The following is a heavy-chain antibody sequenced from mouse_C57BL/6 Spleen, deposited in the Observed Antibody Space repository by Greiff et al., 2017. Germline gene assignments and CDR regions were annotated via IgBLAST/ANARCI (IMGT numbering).Heavy chain of an antibody. J-gene: IGHJ2*01. CDR1: GYTFTSYW. CDR3: AIPPIYYGSSLYYFDY. D-gene: IGHD1-1*01. Sequence: QVQLQQPGAELVKPGASVKVSCRASGYTFTSYWMHWVKQRPGQGLEWIGRIHPSDSDTNYNQKFKGKATLTVDKSSSTAYMQLSSLTSEDSAVYYCAIPPIYYGSSLYYFDYWGQGTTLTVSS. V-gene: IGHV1-74*01. CDR2: IHPSDSDT.